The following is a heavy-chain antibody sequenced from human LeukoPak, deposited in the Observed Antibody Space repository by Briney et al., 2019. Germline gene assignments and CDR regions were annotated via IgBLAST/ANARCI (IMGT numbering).Heavy chain of an antibody. CDR3: ARAKKRPARVIDY. CDR1: GGSISSGDYY. Sequence: PSETLSLTCTVSGGSISSGDYYWSWIRQPPGKGLEWIGEINHSGSTNYNPSLKSRVTISVDTSKNQFSLKLSSVTAADTAVYYCARAKKRPARVIDYWGQGTLVTVSS. V-gene: IGHV4-39*07. J-gene: IGHJ4*02. D-gene: IGHD6-6*01. CDR2: INHSGST.